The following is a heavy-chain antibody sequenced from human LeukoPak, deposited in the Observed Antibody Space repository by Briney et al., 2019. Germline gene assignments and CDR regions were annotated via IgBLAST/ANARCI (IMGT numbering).Heavy chain of an antibody. CDR3: ARDPDTSGHYSWFDP. Sequence: GGSVRLSCAASVFSFISYCIHWVRHAPCKGLEWVVGIWYDGSNKYYADSVKGRFTISRDNSKNTLYLQMNSLRAEDTAVYYCARDPDTSGHYSWFDPWGQGTLVTVSS. CDR1: VFSFISYC. V-gene: IGHV3-33*01. D-gene: IGHD3-22*01. CDR2: IWYDGSNK. J-gene: IGHJ5*02.